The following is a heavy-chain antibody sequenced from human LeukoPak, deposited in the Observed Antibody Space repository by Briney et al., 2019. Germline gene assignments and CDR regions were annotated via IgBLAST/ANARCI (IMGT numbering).Heavy chain of an antibody. CDR2: INDFGTT. D-gene: IGHD5-18*01. CDR3: TRDRSGDNHGSLLPGFDP. V-gene: IGHV4-34*01. J-gene: IGHJ5*02. CDR1: GASLSGDY. Sequence: PSETLSLTCAVSGASLSGDYWNWIRQPPGKGLEWIGEINDFGTTNYNSSLRSRLTMSVDLSKKQFSLYLTSVTAADTAVYYCTRDRSGDNHGSLLPGFDPWGQGTLVTVSS.